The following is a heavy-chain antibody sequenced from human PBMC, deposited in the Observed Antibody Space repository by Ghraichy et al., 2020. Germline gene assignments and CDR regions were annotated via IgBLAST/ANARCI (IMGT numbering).Heavy chain of an antibody. CDR1: GGSFSINTDF. D-gene: IGHD3-10*01. Sequence: SETLSLTCTVSGGSFSINTDFWGWIRQPPGKGLEWIGPVYNGAATFYNPSFKSRVSISVETAKNQYSLNLKSVTAADTAVYYCARPPVHYASVRDALDVWGRGTMVTVSS. CDR2: VYNGAAT. V-gene: IGHV4-39*01. CDR3: ARPPVHYASVRDALDV. J-gene: IGHJ3*01.